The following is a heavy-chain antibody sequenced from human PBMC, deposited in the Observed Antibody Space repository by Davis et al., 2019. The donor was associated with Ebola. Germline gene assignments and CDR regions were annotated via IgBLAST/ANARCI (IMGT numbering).Heavy chain of an antibody. Sequence: SETLSLTCTVSGGSIGSSSYYWGWIRQPPGKGLEWIGSIYYSGSTYYNPSLKSRVTISVDTSKNQFSLKLSSVTAADTAVYYCARHRGSGYSSSWYRGEFDYWGQGTLVTVSS. CDR2: IYYSGST. V-gene: IGHV4-39*01. J-gene: IGHJ4*02. CDR3: ARHRGSGYSSSWYRGEFDY. CDR1: GGSIGSSSYY. D-gene: IGHD6-13*01.